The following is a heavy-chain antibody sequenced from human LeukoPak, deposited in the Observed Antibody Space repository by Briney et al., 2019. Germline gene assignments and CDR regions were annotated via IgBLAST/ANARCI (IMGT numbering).Heavy chain of an antibody. CDR2: INTNTGNP. J-gene: IGHJ4*02. CDR1: GGTFSSYA. V-gene: IGHV7-4-1*02. CDR3: ARDSYYYDSSSRTFDY. Sequence: ASVKVSCKASGGTFSSYAINWVRQAPGQGLEWMGWINTNTGNPTYAQGFTGRFVFSLDTSVSTAYLQISSLKAEDTAVYYCARDSYYYDSSSRTFDYWGQGTLVTVSS. D-gene: IGHD3-22*01.